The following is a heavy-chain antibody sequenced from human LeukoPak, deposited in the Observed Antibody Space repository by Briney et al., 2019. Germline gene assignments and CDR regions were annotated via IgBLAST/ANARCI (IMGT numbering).Heavy chain of an antibody. J-gene: IGHJ6*02. D-gene: IGHD6-13*01. CDR2: INHSGST. V-gene: IGHV4-39*07. CDR3: ARWGESSSSWYTPLGFYYYGMDV. CDR1: GDSITSSAFY. Sequence: SETLSLTCTVSGDSITSSAFYWGWIRQPPGKGLEWIGEINHSGSTNYNPSLKSRVTISVDTSKNQFSLKLSSVTAADTAVYYCARWGESSSSWYTPLGFYYYGMDVWGQGTTVTVSS.